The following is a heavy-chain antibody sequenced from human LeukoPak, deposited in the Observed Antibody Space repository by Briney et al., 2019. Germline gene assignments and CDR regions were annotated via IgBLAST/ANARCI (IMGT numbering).Heavy chain of an antibody. V-gene: IGHV3-30*18. Sequence: GGSLRLSCAAFGFTLTGSGLHWVRQAPGQGLEWVAAASYDGGNEYYADSVKGRFTISRDNSKNTLYLQMNSLTLEDTAVYYCAKAGGLRSHPLDPWGQGILVTVSS. CDR3: AKAGGLRSHPLDP. CDR1: GFTLTGSG. D-gene: IGHD3-3*01. J-gene: IGHJ5*02. CDR2: ASYDGGNE.